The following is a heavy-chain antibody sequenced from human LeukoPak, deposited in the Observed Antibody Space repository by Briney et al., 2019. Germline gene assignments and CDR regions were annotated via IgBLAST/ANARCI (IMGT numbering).Heavy chain of an antibody. J-gene: IGHJ3*02. CDR2: ISGGGSTI. CDR1: GFTFSDYY. CDR3: ARYRSSPITAFDT. D-gene: IGHD6-6*01. Sequence: PGGSLRLSCGASGFTFSDYYMSWVRQTPGKGLEWVSYISGGGSTIEYADSVQGRFTISRDNAQNSPFLQTNSLTAADTAVYSCARYRSSPITAFDTWGQGTMVTAS. V-gene: IGHV3-11*04.